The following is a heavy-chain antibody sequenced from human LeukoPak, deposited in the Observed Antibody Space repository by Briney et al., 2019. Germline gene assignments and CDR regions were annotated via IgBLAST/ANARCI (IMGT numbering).Heavy chain of an antibody. CDR3: TRAGAYYYDSSGSDY. J-gene: IGHJ4*02. CDR1: GFTFSNYW. V-gene: IGHV3-7*01. Sequence: GGSLRLSCLASGFTFSNYWMSWVRQARGKGLEWVANIKQEGSEKYYVDSVKGRFTISRDNAKNSLYLQMNSLRAEDTAVYYCTRAGAYYYDSSGSDYWGQGTLVTVSS. D-gene: IGHD3-22*01. CDR2: IKQEGSEK.